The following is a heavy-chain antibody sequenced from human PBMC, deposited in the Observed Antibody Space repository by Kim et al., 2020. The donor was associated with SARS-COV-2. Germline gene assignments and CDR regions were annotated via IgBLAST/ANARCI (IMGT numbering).Heavy chain of an antibody. CDR2: IIPMSGKA. V-gene: IGHV1-69*13. D-gene: IGHD3-10*01. CDR3: ASPWAPGNY. CDR1: GGTFSGLA. Sequence: SVKVSCKASGGTFSGLAINWVRQAPGQRLEWMGGIIPMSGKANYTQKFQGRVTMTADESTSTAYMELRSLRFDETAAYYCASPWAPGNYWGQGTLVTV. J-gene: IGHJ4*02.